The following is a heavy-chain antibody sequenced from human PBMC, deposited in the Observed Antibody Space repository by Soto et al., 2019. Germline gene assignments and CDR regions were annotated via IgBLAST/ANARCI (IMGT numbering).Heavy chain of an antibody. Sequence: EVQLVESGGGLVKPGGSLRLSCAASGFTFSSYSMNWVRQAPGKGLEWVSSISTSSSYISSADSVKCRFTISRDNAKNSLYLQINSLRAEDTAVYYCARGEYGMDVWGQGTTVTVSS. CDR2: ISTSSSYI. V-gene: IGHV3-21*01. CDR3: ARGEYGMDV. J-gene: IGHJ6*02. CDR1: GFTFSSYS.